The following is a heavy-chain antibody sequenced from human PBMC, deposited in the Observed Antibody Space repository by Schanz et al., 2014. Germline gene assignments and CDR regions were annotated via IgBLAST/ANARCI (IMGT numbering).Heavy chain of an antibody. Sequence: QVQLQESGPGLVKPSETLSLTCSVSGGSIRNYYWNWIRQPPGKGVEWIGYIHYSGSTNYNPSLGGRAAGSEDTSKNQSPRNRSSVTAADTAVYYCARLNYDSSGYPYYYGMDVWGQGTTVTVSS. CDR3: ARLNYDSSGYPYYYGMDV. CDR1: GGSIRNYY. J-gene: IGHJ6*02. CDR2: IHYSGST. V-gene: IGHV4-59*08. D-gene: IGHD3-22*01.